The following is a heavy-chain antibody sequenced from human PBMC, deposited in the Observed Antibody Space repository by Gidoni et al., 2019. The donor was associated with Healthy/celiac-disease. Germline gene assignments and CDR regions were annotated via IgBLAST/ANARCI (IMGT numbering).Heavy chain of an antibody. CDR2: IYPSGST. J-gene: IGHJ3*02. V-gene: IGHV4-30-2*01. Sequence: QLQLQESGSGLVKPSQTLSLTCAVSGGSISSGGYSWSWLRQPPGKGLEWIGYIYPSGSTYYNPSLKSRVTISVDRSKNQFSLKLSSVTAADTAVYYCARDTYYDFWSGYRGGAFDIWGQGTMVTVSS. CDR1: GGSISSGGYS. D-gene: IGHD3-3*01. CDR3: ARDTYYDFWSGYRGGAFDI.